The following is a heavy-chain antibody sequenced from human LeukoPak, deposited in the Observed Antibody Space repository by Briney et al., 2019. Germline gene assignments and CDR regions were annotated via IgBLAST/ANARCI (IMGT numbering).Heavy chain of an antibody. CDR1: GFPFNVQT. D-gene: IGHD1-26*01. CDR2: MKEDGSEI. J-gene: IGHJ4*02. V-gene: IGHV3-7*01. Sequence: GGSLRLSCAASGFPFNVQTMSWVRQAPGKGLDWVASMKEDGSEIYYVDSVKGRFTISRDSSKNSLYLQMNSLRAEDTAVYYCARGGATRGRFENWGQGNLVTVSS. CDR3: ARGGATRGRFEN.